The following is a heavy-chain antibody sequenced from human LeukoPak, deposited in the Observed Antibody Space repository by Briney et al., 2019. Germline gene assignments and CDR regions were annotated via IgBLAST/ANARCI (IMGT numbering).Heavy chain of an antibody. CDR1: GFTFSSYA. Sequence: GGSLRLSCAASGFTFSSYAMHWVRQAPGKGLEYVSAISSNGGSTYYANSVKGRFTISRDNSKNTLYLQVGSLRAEDMAVYYCARGGRSSSSWYVIYWGQGTLVTVSS. V-gene: IGHV3-64*01. CDR3: ARGGRSSSSWYVIY. CDR2: ISSNGGST. J-gene: IGHJ4*02. D-gene: IGHD6-13*01.